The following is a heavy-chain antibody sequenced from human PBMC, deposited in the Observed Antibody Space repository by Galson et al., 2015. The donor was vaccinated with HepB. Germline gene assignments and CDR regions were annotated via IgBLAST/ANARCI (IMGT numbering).Heavy chain of an antibody. Sequence: SLRLSCAASGFTLSSYSMNWVRQAPGKGLEWVSYISSSTGTIYYADSVKGRFTISRDNAKNSLYLHMNSLRAEDTAVYYCARDYYGSGSHTYYFDYWGQGTLVTVSS. D-gene: IGHD3-10*01. J-gene: IGHJ4*02. CDR3: ARDYYGSGSHTYYFDY. CDR2: ISSSTGTI. V-gene: IGHV3-48*01. CDR1: GFTLSSYS.